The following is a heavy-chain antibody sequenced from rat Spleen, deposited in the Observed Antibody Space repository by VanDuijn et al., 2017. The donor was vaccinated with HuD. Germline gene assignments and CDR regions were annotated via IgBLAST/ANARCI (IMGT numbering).Heavy chain of an antibody. V-gene: IGHV5-29*01. J-gene: IGHJ2*01. Sequence: EVQLVESGGGLVQPGRSLKLSCAASGFTFSNYGMAWVRQAPTKGLEWVASITNSGGSTYYPDSVKGRFTISRDNAQNTLYLQMNSLRSEDTATYYCTRAGYYSGDGDFDYWGQGVMVTVSS. CDR3: TRAGYYSGDGDFDY. D-gene: IGHD1-1*01. CDR2: ITNSGGST. CDR1: GFTFSNYG.